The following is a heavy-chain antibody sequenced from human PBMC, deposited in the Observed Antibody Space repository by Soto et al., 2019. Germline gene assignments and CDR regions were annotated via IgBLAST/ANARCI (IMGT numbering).Heavy chain of an antibody. CDR3: AKDRGAVAANYYYNGFDA. V-gene: IGHV3-9*01. Sequence: PGGSLRLSCAASGFTFDDYAMHWVRQAPGKGLEWVSGISWNSGSIGYADSVKGRFTISRDNAKNSLYLQMNSLRAEDTALYYWAKDRGAVAANYYYNGFDASGQGTPVSVS. D-gene: IGHD6-19*01. CDR2: ISWNSGSI. J-gene: IGHJ6*02. CDR1: GFTFDDYA.